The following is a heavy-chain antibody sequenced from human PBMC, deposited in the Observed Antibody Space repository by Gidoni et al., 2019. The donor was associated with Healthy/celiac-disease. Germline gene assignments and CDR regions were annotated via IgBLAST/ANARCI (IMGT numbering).Heavy chain of an antibody. J-gene: IGHJ4*02. CDR1: GGSFSGYY. CDR3: ARERGTMIVVVDY. Sequence: QVQLQQWGAGLLKPSETLSLTCAVYGGSFSGYYWSWIRQPTGKGLEWIGEINHSGSTNYNPSLKSRVTISVDTSKTQFSLKLSSVTAADTAVYYCARERGTMIVVVDYWGQGTLVTVSS. D-gene: IGHD3-22*01. V-gene: IGHV4-34*01. CDR2: INHSGST.